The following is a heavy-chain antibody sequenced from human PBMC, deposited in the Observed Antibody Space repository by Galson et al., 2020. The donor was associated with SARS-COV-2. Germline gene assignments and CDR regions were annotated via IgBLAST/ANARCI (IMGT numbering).Heavy chain of an antibody. CDR2: IRGDGSET. D-gene: IGHD2-15*01. Sequence: GGPLRLSCVVPGSTFKDHRMNWIRQAPGKGLEWVANIRGDGSETNYVDSVQGRFSISRDNAVDTLYLEMNSLRVEDTAVYYCTREGWQGGYWGQGTRVTVSS. V-gene: IGHV3-7*01. J-gene: IGHJ4*02. CDR3: TREGWQGGY. CDR1: GSTFKDHR.